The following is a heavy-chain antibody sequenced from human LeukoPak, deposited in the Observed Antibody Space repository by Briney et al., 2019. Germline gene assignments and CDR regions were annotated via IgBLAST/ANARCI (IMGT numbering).Heavy chain of an antibody. V-gene: IGHV3-48*03. CDR2: ISSSGSTI. CDR1: GFTVSSNY. CDR3: ARLAMVRGVIRYYYYYYYMDV. J-gene: IGHJ6*03. D-gene: IGHD3-10*01. Sequence: GGSLRLSCAASGFTVSSNYMNWVRQAPGKGLEWVSYISSSGSTIYYADSVKGRFTISRDNAKNSLYLQMNSLRAEDTAVYYCARLAMVRGVIRYYYYYYYMDVWGKGTTVTISS.